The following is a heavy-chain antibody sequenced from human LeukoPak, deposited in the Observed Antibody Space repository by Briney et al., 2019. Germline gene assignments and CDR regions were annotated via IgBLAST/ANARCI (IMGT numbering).Heavy chain of an antibody. Sequence: SETLSLTCTVSGGSISSYYWSWIRQPAGKGLEWIGRIYTSGSTNYNPSLKSRVTMSVDTSKNQFSLKLSSVTAADTAVYYCAIHYYATNWFDPWGQGTLVTVSS. D-gene: IGHD3-10*01. CDR3: AIHYYATNWFDP. V-gene: IGHV4-4*07. J-gene: IGHJ5*02. CDR2: IYTSGST. CDR1: GGSISSYY.